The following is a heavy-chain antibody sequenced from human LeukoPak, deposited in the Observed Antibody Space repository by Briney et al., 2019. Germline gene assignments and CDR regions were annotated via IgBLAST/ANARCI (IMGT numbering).Heavy chain of an antibody. J-gene: IGHJ6*02. CDR1: GGTFTNYA. D-gene: IGHD2-2*01. CDR2: IIPIFGTA. CDR3: ASAPPYSSLTTPFVPALPPYYYYGMDA. V-gene: IGHV1-69*13. Sequence: ASVKVSCKPSGGTFTNYAINWVRQAPGQGLEWMGGIIPIFGTANYAQKFQGRVTITADESTSTAYMELSSLRSDHTAVYYCASAPPYSSLTTPFVPALPPYYYYGMDAWGQGTTVTVSS.